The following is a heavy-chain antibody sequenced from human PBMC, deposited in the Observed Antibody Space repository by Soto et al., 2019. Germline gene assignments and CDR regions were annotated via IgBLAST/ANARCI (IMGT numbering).Heavy chain of an antibody. CDR2: IWFDGTNK. V-gene: IGHV3-33*01. J-gene: IGHJ4*02. D-gene: IGHD5-12*01. CDR3: ARDRYSGHDAXDY. Sequence: GGSLRLSCAASGFSFSYFGMHWVRQAPGKGLEWVAVIWFDGTNKYYADSVKGRFTISRDNSKKTLYLQMNSLRAEDTAVYYCARDRYSGHDAXDYWGQGTLVTVSS. CDR1: GFSFSYFG.